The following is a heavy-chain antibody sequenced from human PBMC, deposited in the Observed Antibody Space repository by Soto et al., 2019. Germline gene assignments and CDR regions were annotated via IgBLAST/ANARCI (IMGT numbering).Heavy chain of an antibody. D-gene: IGHD7-27*01. V-gene: IGHV4-59*11. Sequence: QVQLQESGPGLVKPSETLSLTCTVSGVSITIHYWTWIRQPPGKGLEWIGNIHYSGSTNYSPSLKSRVIISVDTSENQSSLKLSSMTTADTAVYYCTGGGPGHPFDYWGQGTLVTVSS. CDR3: TGGGPGHPFDY. CDR1: GVSITIHY. CDR2: IHYSGST. J-gene: IGHJ4*02.